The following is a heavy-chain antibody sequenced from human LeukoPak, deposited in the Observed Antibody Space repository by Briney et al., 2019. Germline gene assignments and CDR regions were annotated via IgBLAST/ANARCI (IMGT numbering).Heavy chain of an antibody. CDR2: FSTRGYT. CDR1: GDSISDYF. J-gene: IGHJ3*02. D-gene: IGHD3-16*01. V-gene: IGHV4-4*07. CDR3: ALGFIRDAFHI. Sequence: SETLSLTCTVSGDSISDYFWSWIRQPAGKGLEWIGRFSTRGYTTYNPSLKSRLTISVDKSKNQFSLNLTSVTAADTAVYYCALGFIRDAFHIWGQGTIVTVSS.